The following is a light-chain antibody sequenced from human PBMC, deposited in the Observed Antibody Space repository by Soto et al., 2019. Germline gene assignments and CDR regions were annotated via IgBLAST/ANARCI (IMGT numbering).Light chain of an antibody. J-gene: IGKJ3*01. CDR2: GAS. CDR3: QQYGNSQFT. Sequence: DIVLTQSPGTLPVSPGERATLSCRASQSVSSNYLAWYQQKPGQAPRLLIYGASSRATGIPDRFSGSGSGTDFILTISRLEPEDFALYFCQQYGNSQFTFGPGAKVDVK. V-gene: IGKV3-20*01. CDR1: QSVSSNY.